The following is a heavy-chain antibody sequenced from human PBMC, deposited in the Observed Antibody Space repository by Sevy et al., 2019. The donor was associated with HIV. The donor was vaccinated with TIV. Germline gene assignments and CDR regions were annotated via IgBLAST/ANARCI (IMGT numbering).Heavy chain of an antibody. J-gene: IGHJ4*02. CDR1: GFTFDDYA. D-gene: IGHD3-10*01. V-gene: IGHV3-30*04. CDR3: ARDRGEILSSAFNY. Sequence: GGSLRLSCAASGFTFDDYAMHWVRQAPGKGLEWVAVISHDGRNNKYNADSVKGRFTISRDNSKNTLYLQMNSLRAEDTAIYYCARDRGEILSSAFNYWGQGTLVTVSS. CDR2: ISHDGRNNK.